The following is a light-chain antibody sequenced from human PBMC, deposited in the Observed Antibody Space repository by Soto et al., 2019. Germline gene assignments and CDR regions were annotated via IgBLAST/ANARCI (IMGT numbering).Light chain of an antibody. J-gene: IGLJ1*01. Sequence: QSVLTQPASVSGSPGQSITISCTGTSSDVGGYNYVSWYQQHPGKAPKLMIYEVSYRPSGVSHRFSGSKSGNTASVTISGLQAEDEADYYCSSYTTSITYVFGTGTKVTVL. CDR2: EVS. CDR1: SSDVGGYNY. CDR3: SSYTTSITYV. V-gene: IGLV2-14*01.